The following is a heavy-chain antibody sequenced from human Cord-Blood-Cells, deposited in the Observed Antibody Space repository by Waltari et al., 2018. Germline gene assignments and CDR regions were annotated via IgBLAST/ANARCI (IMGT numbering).Heavy chain of an antibody. D-gene: IGHD3-10*01. CDR2: INHSGST. J-gene: IGHJ4*02. CDR1: GGSFSGYY. V-gene: IGHV4-34*01. CDR3: ARRGGITMVRGVIIPYFDY. Sequence: QVQLQQWGAGLLKPSETLSLTCAVYGGSFSGYYWSWIRQPPGKGLEWIGEINHSGSTNSNPSRKSRVTISVDTSKNQFSLKLSSVTAADTAVYYCARRGGITMVRGVIIPYFDYWGQGTLVTVSS.